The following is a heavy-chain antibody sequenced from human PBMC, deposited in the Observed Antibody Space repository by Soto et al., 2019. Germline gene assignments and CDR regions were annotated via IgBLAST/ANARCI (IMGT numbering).Heavy chain of an antibody. D-gene: IGHD3-10*01. CDR3: AKDRALGDFDY. V-gene: IGHV3-30*18. CDR2: ISYDGSNK. Sequence: QVQLVESGGGVVQPGRSLRLSCAASGFTFSSYGMHWVRQAPGKGLEWVAVISYDGSNKYYADSVKGRFTISRDNSKNPLYLQMNSLRAEDTAVYYCAKDRALGDFDYWGQGTLVTVSS. CDR1: GFTFSSYG. J-gene: IGHJ4*02.